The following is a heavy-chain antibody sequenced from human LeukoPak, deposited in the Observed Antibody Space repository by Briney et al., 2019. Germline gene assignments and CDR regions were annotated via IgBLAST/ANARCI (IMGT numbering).Heavy chain of an antibody. D-gene: IGHD6-13*01. V-gene: IGHV3-53*01. CDR3: AKDGSLGAAGTIEYFQH. CDR1: GFTVSSNY. Sequence: TGGSLRLSCAASGFTVSSNYMNWVRQAPGKGLEWVSVIYSGGITYYADSVRGRFTISRDNSKNTLYLQMNSLRAEDTAVYYCAKDGSLGAAGTIEYFQHWGQGTLVTVSS. J-gene: IGHJ1*01. CDR2: IYSGGIT.